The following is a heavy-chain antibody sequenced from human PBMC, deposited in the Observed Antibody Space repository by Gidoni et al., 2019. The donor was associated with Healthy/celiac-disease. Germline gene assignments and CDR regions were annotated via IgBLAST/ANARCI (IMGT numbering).Heavy chain of an antibody. V-gene: IGHV4-59*01. D-gene: IGHD5-12*01. Sequence: QVQLQESGPGLVKPSETLSLTCTVSGGSLSSYYWSWIRQPPGKGLEWNGYIYYSGSTNYNPSLKSRVTISVDTSKNQFSLKLSSVTAADTAVYYCARETDIVANRGPYYFDYWGQGTLVTVSS. CDR1: GGSLSSYY. CDR2: IYYSGST. CDR3: ARETDIVANRGPYYFDY. J-gene: IGHJ4*02.